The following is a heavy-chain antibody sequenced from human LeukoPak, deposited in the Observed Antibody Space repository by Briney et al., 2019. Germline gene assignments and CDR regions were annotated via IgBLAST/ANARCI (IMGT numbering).Heavy chain of an antibody. Sequence: GGSLRLSCAASGFTFSSYWMHWVRQAPGKGLVWVSRINSDGSSTSYADSVKGRFTISRDNAKNTLYLQMNSPRAEDTAVYYCARVVVVRSFDYWGQGTLVTVSS. CDR2: INSDGSST. CDR1: GFTFSSYW. D-gene: IGHD3-22*01. CDR3: ARVVVVRSFDY. V-gene: IGHV3-74*01. J-gene: IGHJ4*02.